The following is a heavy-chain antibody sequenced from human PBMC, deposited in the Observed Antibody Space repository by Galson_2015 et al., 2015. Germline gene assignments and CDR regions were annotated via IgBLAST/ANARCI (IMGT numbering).Heavy chain of an antibody. CDR2: ISYDGSNR. J-gene: IGHJ4*02. V-gene: IGHV3-30*03. CDR1: GFTFSSYG. D-gene: IGHD3-10*01. CDR3: ASRSGNYYFMDY. Sequence: SLRLSCAASGFTFSSYGIHWVRQAPGKGLERVAVISYDGSNRYYADSVKGRFTISRDNSKNTLYLQMSSLRAEDTAVYYCASRSGNYYFMDYWGQGTLVTVSS.